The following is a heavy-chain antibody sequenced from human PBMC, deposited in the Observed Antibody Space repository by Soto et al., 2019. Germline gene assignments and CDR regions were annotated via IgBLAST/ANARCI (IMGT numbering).Heavy chain of an antibody. CDR2: SSAYNSNK. CDR1: ARKVSSHR. J-gene: IGHJ6*02. D-gene: IGHD2-21*01. Sequence: GSVNVSCKSSARKVSSHRITGVRRSAGQGLDWKGRSSAYNSNKNYAQKLQARNTRTTNTSTNTAYQELRSLSSDDTAVYYCARGAFCGGAPGSRDMDVWGQGTTVTVSS. V-gene: IGHV1-18*01. CDR3: ARGAFCGGAPGSRDMDV.